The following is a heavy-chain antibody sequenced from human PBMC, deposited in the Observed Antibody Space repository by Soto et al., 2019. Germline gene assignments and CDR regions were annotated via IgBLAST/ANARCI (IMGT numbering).Heavy chain of an antibody. Sequence: SQTLSLTCAISGDSVSSNSAAWNWIRQSPSRGLEWLGRTYYRSKWYNDYAVSVKSRITINPDTSKNQFSLQLNSVTPEDTAVYYCARVAGYSSSWYNWFDPWGQGTLVTVSS. CDR3: ARVAGYSSSWYNWFDP. D-gene: IGHD6-13*01. J-gene: IGHJ5*02. CDR2: TYYRSKWYN. CDR1: GDSVSSNSAA. V-gene: IGHV6-1*01.